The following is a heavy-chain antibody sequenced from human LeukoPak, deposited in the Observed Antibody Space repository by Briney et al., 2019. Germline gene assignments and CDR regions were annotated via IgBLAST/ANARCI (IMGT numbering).Heavy chain of an antibody. Sequence: SETLSLTCGVSGGSVTGYYWSWIRQPPGKGLEWIGEINHSGSTNYNPSLKSRVTISVDTSKNQFSLKLSSVTAADTAVYYCARVRSGRPWSGYYYYGMDVWGQGTTVTVSS. J-gene: IGHJ6*02. D-gene: IGHD3-3*01. CDR3: ARVRSGRPWSGYYYYGMDV. CDR2: INHSGST. V-gene: IGHV4-34*01. CDR1: GGSVTGYY.